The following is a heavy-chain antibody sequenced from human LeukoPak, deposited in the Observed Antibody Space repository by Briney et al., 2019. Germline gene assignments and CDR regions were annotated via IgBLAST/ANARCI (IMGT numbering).Heavy chain of an antibody. CDR1: GFTFSTYA. J-gene: IGHJ3*01. D-gene: IGHD2-2*01. CDR2: ISYDGSNK. Sequence: PGRSLRLSCAASGFTFSTYAMHWVRQAPGKGLEWVAVISYDGSNKYYADSVKGRFTISRDNSKNTLYLQMNSLRAEDTAVYYCAKGLGAFGIVVVPAFWGQGTMVTVSS. V-gene: IGHV3-30-3*01. CDR3: AKGLGAFGIVVVPAF.